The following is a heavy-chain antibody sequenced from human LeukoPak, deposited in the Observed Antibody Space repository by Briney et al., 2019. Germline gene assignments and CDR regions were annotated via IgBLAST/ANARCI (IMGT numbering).Heavy chain of an antibody. D-gene: IGHD2-15*01. Sequence: SETLSLTCAVYGGSFSGYYWSWIRQPRGKGLEWSGEINHSGSTNYNPSLKSRVTISVDTSKNQFSLKLSSVTAADTAVYYCARVVAATFDYWGWGTLVTVSS. J-gene: IGHJ4*02. CDR1: GGSFSGYY. CDR3: ARVVAATFDY. V-gene: IGHV4-34*01. CDR2: INHSGST.